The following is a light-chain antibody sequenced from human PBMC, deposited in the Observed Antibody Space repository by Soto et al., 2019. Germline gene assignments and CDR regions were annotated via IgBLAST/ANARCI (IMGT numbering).Light chain of an antibody. V-gene: IGKV3-20*01. Sequence: EVVLTQSPGALSLSPGEGVTLSCRASQNIRGNELAWYRQKRGQAPRLLIYGGSSRAEGIPDRFSGCGTGTNFTLTISRPEPEDSAVYYCQDYGTSHPWTFGQGTKLKIK. CDR2: GGS. J-gene: IGKJ1*01. CDR3: QDYGTSHPWT. CDR1: QNIRGNE.